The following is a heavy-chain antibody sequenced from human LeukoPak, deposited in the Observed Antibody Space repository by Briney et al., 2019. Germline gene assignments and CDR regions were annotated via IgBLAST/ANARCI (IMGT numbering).Heavy chain of an antibody. J-gene: IGHJ4*02. CDR1: VGSFSGYY. CDR3: AAYDNIGGGYFDY. CDR2: INHSGST. Sequence: AEPLSLTCAVYVGSFSGYYWSWMRQPPGKGLEWIGEINHSGSTNYNRSLKSRVTISVDTYKNQFSLKLSSVTAADTAVYYCAAYDNIGGGYFDYWGQGTLVTVYS. V-gene: IGHV4-34*01. D-gene: IGHD3-22*01.